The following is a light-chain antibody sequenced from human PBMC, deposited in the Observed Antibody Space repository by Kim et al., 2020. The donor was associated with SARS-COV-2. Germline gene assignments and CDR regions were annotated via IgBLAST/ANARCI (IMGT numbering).Light chain of an antibody. CDR3: QQSYSAQYT. J-gene: IGKJ2*01. CDR2: GAS. V-gene: IGKV1-39*01. CDR1: RSIAGY. Sequence: ASVGDRVTIACRASRSIAGYLNWYQQRVGKAPTLLISGASNLQSGVPSRFSGSGSGTDFTLTITSLQPEDFAVYYCQQSYSAQYTFGLGTKVDIK.